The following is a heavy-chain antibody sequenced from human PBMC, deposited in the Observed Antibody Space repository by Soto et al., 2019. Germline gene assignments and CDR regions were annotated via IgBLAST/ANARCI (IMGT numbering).Heavy chain of an antibody. Sequence: GGSLRLSCAASGFTFSSYAMSWVRQAPGKGLEWVSAISGSGGSTYYADSVKGRFTISRDNSKNTLYLQMNSLRAEDTAVYYCAKGLRITMIVVVITPYYFDYWGQGTLVTVSS. V-gene: IGHV3-23*01. CDR1: GFTFSSYA. CDR3: AKGLRITMIVVVITPYYFDY. D-gene: IGHD3-22*01. J-gene: IGHJ4*02. CDR2: ISGSGGST.